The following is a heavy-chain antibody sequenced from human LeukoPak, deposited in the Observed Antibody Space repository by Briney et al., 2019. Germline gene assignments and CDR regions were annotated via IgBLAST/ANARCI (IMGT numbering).Heavy chain of an antibody. CDR3: ARETYCSSTSCYTPEPHNWFDP. D-gene: IGHD2-2*02. Sequence: SQTLSLTCTVSGGSISSGDYYWSWIRQPPGKGPEWIGYIYYSGSTYYNPSLKSRVTISVDTSKNQFSLKLSSVTAADTAVYYCARETYCSSTSCYTPEPHNWFDPWGQGTLVTVSS. CDR2: IYYSGST. CDR1: GGSISSGDYY. V-gene: IGHV4-30-4*01. J-gene: IGHJ5*02.